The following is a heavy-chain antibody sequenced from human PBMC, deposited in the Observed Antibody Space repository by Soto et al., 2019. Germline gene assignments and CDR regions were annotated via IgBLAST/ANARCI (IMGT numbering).Heavy chain of an antibody. CDR1: GFTFSSYW. Sequence: GGSLRLSCAASGFTFSSYWMHWVRQVPGKGLVWVSRISSDGSITNYADSVKGRFSISRDNAKNTLYLQMNSLRAEDTAVYYCARGVYYDSSGYYPGVDYWGQGTLVTVSS. CDR2: ISSDGSIT. D-gene: IGHD3-22*01. V-gene: IGHV3-74*01. CDR3: ARGVYYDSSGYYPGVDY. J-gene: IGHJ4*02.